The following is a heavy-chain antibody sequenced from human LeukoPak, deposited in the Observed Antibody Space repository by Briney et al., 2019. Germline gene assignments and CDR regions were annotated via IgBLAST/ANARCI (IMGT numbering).Heavy chain of an antibody. CDR1: GFTLSSNY. CDR2: IYSGGST. V-gene: IGHV3-53*01. D-gene: IGHD3-22*01. Sequence: GGSLRLSCAASGFTLSSNYMSWVRQAPGKGLEWGSVIYSGGSTYYSDSVKGRFTISRDNSKTALYLQMNSLRAEDTAVYYCATPHSDSSGYFDYWGQGTLVTVSS. CDR3: ATPHSDSSGYFDY. J-gene: IGHJ4*02.